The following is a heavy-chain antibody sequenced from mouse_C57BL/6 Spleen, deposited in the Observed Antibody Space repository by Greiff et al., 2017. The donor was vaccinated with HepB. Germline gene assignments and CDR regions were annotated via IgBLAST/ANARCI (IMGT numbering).Heavy chain of an antibody. CDR3: ARGDSNYGFDY. CDR2: IYPGDGDT. Sequence: VKLQQSGPELVKPGASVKISCKASGYAFSSSWMNWVKQRPGKGLEWIGRIYPGDGDTNYNGKFKGKATLTADKSSSTAYMQLSSLTSEDSAVYFCARGDSNYGFDYWGQGTTLTVSS. D-gene: IGHD2-5*01. J-gene: IGHJ2*01. V-gene: IGHV1-82*01. CDR1: GYAFSSSW.